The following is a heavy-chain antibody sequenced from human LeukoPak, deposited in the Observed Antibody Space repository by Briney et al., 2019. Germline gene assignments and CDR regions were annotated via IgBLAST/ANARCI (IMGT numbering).Heavy chain of an antibody. CDR3: ARHRNRNNWNDSGGMDV. D-gene: IGHD1-1*01. V-gene: IGHV4-39*01. J-gene: IGHJ6*02. CDR1: GGSISSSSYY. CDR2: IYYSGST. Sequence: SETLSLTCTVSGGSISSSSYYWGWLRQPPGKGLEWIGSIYYSGSTYYNPSLKSRVTISVDTSKNQFSLKLSSVTAADTAVYYCARHRNRNNWNDSGGMDVWGQGTTVTVSS.